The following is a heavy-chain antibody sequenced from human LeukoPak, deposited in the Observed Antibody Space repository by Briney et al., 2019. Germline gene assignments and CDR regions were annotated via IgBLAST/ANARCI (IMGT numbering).Heavy chain of an antibody. CDR3: AKSTCYDSSGYYGREAYFDY. V-gene: IGHV3-30-3*02. Sequence: GGSLRLSCAASGFTFSSYAMHWVRQAPGKGLEWVAVISYDGSNKYYADSVKGRFTISRDNSKNTLYLQMNSLRAEDTAVYYCAKSTCYDSSGYYGREAYFDYWGQGTLVTVSS. D-gene: IGHD3-22*01. J-gene: IGHJ4*02. CDR1: GFTFSSYA. CDR2: ISYDGSNK.